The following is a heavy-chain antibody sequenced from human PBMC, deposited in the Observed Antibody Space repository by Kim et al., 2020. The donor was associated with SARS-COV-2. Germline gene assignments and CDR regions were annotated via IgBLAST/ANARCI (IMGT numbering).Heavy chain of an antibody. CDR2: INAGNGNT. D-gene: IGHD5-12*01. CDR3: ARVLRYSGYVSSDTSPKNRGWVGSGWYGGLWY. V-gene: IGHV1-3*01. J-gene: IGHJ4*02. CDR1: GYTFTSYA. Sequence: ASVKVSCKASGYTFTSYAMHWVRQAPGQRLEWMGWINAGNGNTKYSQKFQGRVTITRDTSASTAYMELSSLRSEDTAVYYCARVLRYSGYVSSDTSPKNRGWVGSGWYGGLWYWGQGTLVTVSS.